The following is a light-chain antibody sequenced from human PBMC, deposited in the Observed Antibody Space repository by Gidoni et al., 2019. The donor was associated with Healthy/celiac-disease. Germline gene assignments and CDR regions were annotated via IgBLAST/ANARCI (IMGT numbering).Light chain of an antibody. CDR1: PSVLYSSNNKNY. Sequence: DILMTQSPYSLAVSLGARATINCKSSPSVLYSSNNKNYLAWYQQKPGQPPKLLIYGAYNREAGVHDRCSSRGSGKDFTLTISSLEDEDVADYYRQQYYSTPPTFGGGTKVEIK. V-gene: IGKV4-1*01. CDR3: QQYYSTPPT. CDR2: GAY. J-gene: IGKJ4*01.